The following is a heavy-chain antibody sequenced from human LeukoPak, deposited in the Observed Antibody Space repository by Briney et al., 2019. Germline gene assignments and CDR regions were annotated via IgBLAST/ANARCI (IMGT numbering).Heavy chain of an antibody. CDR1: GGSISSGGYY. CDR2: IYYSGST. J-gene: IGHJ4*02. D-gene: IGHD3-16*01. V-gene: IGHV4-31*03. Sequence: SETLSLTCTVSGGSISSGGYYWSWIRQHPGKGLEWIGYIYYSGSTYYNPSLKSRVTMSVDTSENQFSLKLSSVTAADTAVYYRARGLGTKGPFDYWGQGTLVTVSS. CDR3: ARGLGTKGPFDY.